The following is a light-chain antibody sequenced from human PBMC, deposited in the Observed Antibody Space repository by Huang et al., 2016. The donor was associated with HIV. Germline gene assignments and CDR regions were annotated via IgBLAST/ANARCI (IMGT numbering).Light chain of an antibody. Sequence: DIVMTQSPLSLPATPGAPAFISCNSSQSLLRSSGYNYLDWYLQKPGQSTQLLIYLGSNRASGVPDRFSDIGAGTDFTLRISRVEAEDVGVYYCMQGLQTPYTFGQGTNLEIK. CDR3: MQGLQTPYT. CDR1: QSLLRSSGYNY. CDR2: LGS. V-gene: IGKV2-28*01. J-gene: IGKJ2*01.